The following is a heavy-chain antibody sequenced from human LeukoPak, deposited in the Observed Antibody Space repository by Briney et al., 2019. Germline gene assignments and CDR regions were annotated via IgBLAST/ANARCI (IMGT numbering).Heavy chain of an antibody. Sequence: GGSLRLSCAASGFTFSSYAMSWVRQAPGKGLEWVSAISGSGGSTYYADSVKGRFTISRGNSKNTLYLQMNSLRAEDTAVYYCAKDRRYCSSTSCQPYYYMDVWGKGTTVTVSS. CDR1: GFTFSSYA. J-gene: IGHJ6*03. D-gene: IGHD2-2*01. CDR2: ISGSGGST. V-gene: IGHV3-23*01. CDR3: AKDRRYCSSTSCQPYYYMDV.